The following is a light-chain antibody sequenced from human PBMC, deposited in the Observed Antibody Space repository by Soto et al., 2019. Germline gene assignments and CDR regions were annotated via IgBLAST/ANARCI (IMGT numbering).Light chain of an antibody. CDR3: QQYETSPHN. CDR1: QSVSDRY. CDR2: GAS. J-gene: IGKJ3*01. V-gene: IGKV3-20*01. Sequence: EIVLTQSPGTLSLSPGERATLSCRASQSVSDRYLAWYQHKPGQAPRLLIEGASSRAAGIPDRFSGSGSGPDFTLTISSVEPEDFTVDYCQQYETSPHNFGPGTRVDL.